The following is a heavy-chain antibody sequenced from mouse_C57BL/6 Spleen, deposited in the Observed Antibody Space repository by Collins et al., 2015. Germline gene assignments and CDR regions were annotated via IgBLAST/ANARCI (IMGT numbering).Heavy chain of an antibody. J-gene: IGHJ3*01. Sequence: QVQLQQSGPELVRPGTSVKISCKASGYSFKSYYIHWVKQRPGQGLEWIGWIFPGSGSTKYNEKFKGKATLTADTSSNTAYMQLSSLTSEDSAVYFCARGIYYDYSWFAYWGQGTLVTVSA. D-gene: IGHD2-4*01. V-gene: IGHV1-66*01. CDR1: GYSFKSYY. CDR2: IFPGSGST. CDR3: ARGIYYDYSWFAY.